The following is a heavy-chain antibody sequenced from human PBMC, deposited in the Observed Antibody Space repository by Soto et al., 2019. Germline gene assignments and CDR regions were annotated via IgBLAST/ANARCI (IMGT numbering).Heavy chain of an antibody. Sequence: SETLSLTCTVSGGSISSYYWSWIRQPPGKGLEWIGYIYYSGSTNYNPSLKSRVTISVDTSKNQFSLKLSSVTAADTAVYYCARSSNYVARGWGYYYMDVWGKGTTVTVSS. CDR1: GGSISSYY. J-gene: IGHJ6*03. CDR3: ARSSNYVARGWGYYYMDV. D-gene: IGHD4-4*01. V-gene: IGHV4-59*01. CDR2: IYYSGST.